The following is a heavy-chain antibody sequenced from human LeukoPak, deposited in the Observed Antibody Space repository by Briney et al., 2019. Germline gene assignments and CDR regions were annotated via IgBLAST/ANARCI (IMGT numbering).Heavy chain of an antibody. D-gene: IGHD3-22*01. CDR3: ARAYEARFAFDI. V-gene: IGHV1-69*05. CDR1: GGTLSSYA. J-gene: IGHJ3*02. Sequence: SVKVSCKASGGTLSSYAISWVRQAPGQGLEWMGRIIPIFGTANYAQKFQGRVTITTDESTSTAYMELSSLRSEDTAVYYCARAYEARFAFDIWGQGTMVTVSS. CDR2: IIPIFGTA.